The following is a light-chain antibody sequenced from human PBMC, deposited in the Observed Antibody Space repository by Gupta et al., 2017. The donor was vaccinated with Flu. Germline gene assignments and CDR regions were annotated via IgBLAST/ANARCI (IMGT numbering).Light chain of an antibody. CDR2: DAS. Sequence: VLTQSPATLSLSPGDRATLSCRDSQYVRSDLAWYQQKPGQAPRLIIFDASHSAVGIPARFSGSGSVTLFTLTSSRREHEDFAVYYWQQRYSSWTFGQGTTVEIK. V-gene: IGKV3-11*01. J-gene: IGKJ1*01. CDR3: QQRYSSWT. CDR1: QYVRSD.